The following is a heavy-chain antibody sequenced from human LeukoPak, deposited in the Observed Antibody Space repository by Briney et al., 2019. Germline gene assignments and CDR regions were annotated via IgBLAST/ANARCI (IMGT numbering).Heavy chain of an antibody. V-gene: IGHV3-21*01. CDR3: ARAYFEGTQEDAFDI. Sequence: GGSLRLSCAASGFTFSSYSMNWVRQAPGKGLEWVSSISSSSSHIYYADTVKGRFTISRDNAKNSLYLQMNSLRAEDTAVYYCARAYFEGTQEDAFDIWGQGTMVTVSS. D-gene: IGHD3-3*01. CDR2: ISSSSSHI. CDR1: GFTFSSYS. J-gene: IGHJ3*02.